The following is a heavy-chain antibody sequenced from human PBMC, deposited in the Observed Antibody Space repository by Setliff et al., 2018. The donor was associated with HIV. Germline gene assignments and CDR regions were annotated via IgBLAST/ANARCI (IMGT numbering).Heavy chain of an antibody. J-gene: IGHJ6*02. V-gene: IGHV1-69*10. Sequence: ASVKVSCKASGGTFSTHAITWVRQAPGQGLEWMGGIIPMSDMRNYARRFQGRVTITADKYTSTAYMELNRLTSEDTAVYYCARVAHSSSYHYYGMDVWGQGTTVTVSS. CDR2: IIPMSDMR. CDR1: GGTFSTHA. CDR3: ARVAHSSSYHYYGMDV. D-gene: IGHD6-19*01.